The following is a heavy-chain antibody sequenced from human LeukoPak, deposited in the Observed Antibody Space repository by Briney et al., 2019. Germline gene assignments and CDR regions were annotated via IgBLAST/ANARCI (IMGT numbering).Heavy chain of an antibody. V-gene: IGHV1-46*01. J-gene: IGHJ4*02. CDR3: ARLPPSVYSYGLDY. CDR2: INPSGGST. Sequence: ASVKVSCKASGGTFSSYAISWVRQAPGQGLEWMGIINPSGGSTSYAQKFQGRVTMTRDTSTSTVYMELSSLRSEDTAVYYCARLPPSVYSYGLDYWGQGALVTVSS. CDR1: GGTFSSYA. D-gene: IGHD5-18*01.